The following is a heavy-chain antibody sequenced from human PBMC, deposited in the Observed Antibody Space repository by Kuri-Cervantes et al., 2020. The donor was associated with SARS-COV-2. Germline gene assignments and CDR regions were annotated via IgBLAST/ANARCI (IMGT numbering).Heavy chain of an antibody. CDR1: GYTFTNYY. Sequence: ASVKVSCKAFGYTFTNYYIHWVRQAPGQGLEWMGWISAYNGNTNYAQKLQGRVTMTTDTSTSTAYMELSSLRSEDTAVYYCARRSSDRFLDKYYYYYMDVWGKGTTVTVSS. V-gene: IGHV1-18*04. J-gene: IGHJ6*03. CDR3: ARRSSDRFLDKYYYYYMDV. CDR2: ISAYNGNT. D-gene: IGHD3-3*01.